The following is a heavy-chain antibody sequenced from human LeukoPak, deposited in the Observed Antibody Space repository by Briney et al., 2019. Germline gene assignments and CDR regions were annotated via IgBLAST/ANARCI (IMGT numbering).Heavy chain of an antibody. CDR1: GGSISSGSYY. CDR3: ARVAYGSGSRLIDC. CDR2: IYYSGST. J-gene: IGHJ4*02. D-gene: IGHD3-10*01. V-gene: IGHV4-39*07. Sequence: SETLSLTCTVSGGSISSGSYYWGWIRQPPGKGLEWIGSIYYSGSTYYNPSLKSRVAISVDTSKNQFSLKLTSVTAADTAVYYCARVAYGSGSRLIDCWGQGTLVTISS.